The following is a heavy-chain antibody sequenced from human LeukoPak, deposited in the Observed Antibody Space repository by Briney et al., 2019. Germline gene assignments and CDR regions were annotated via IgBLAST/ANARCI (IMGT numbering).Heavy chain of an antibody. D-gene: IGHD1-26*01. Sequence: SGTLSLTCAVSGGSILTTNWWSWVRQPPGKGLEWIGEVHLSGASNYNPSLKSRVNMSIDKSKNQLSLELTSVTAADTAIYYCTRESGAFSPFSFWGQGTLVTVSS. CDR1: GGSILTTNW. J-gene: IGHJ4*02. CDR3: TRESGAFSPFSF. V-gene: IGHV4-4*02. CDR2: VHLSGAS.